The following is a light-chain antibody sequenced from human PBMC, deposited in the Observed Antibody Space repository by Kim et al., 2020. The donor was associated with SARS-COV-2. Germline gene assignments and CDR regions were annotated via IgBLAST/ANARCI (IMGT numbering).Light chain of an antibody. CDR3: QVWDSSTAV. J-gene: IGLJ3*02. CDR1: NTGSKN. CDR2: RDS. V-gene: IGLV3-9*01. Sequence: SYELTQPLSVSVALGQTARITCGGNNTGSKNVHWYQQKPGQAPVLVIYRDSNRPSGIPERFSGSNSGNTATLTISRAQAGDEADYYCQVWDSSTAVFGGG.